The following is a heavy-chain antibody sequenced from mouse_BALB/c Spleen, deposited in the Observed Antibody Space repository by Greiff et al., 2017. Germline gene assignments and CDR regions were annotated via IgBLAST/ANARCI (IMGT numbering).Heavy chain of an antibody. CDR1: GFTFSDYG. V-gene: IGHV5-15*02. CDR3: ARDRGGSGSYFDY. Sequence: EVQLVESGGGLVQPGGSRKPSCAASGFTFSDYGMAWVRQAPGKGPEWVAFISNLAYSIYYADTVTGRFTISRENAKNTLYLEMSSLRSEDTAMYYCARDRGGSGSYFDYWGQGTTLTVSS. J-gene: IGHJ2*01. CDR2: ISNLAYSI. D-gene: IGHD1-2*01.